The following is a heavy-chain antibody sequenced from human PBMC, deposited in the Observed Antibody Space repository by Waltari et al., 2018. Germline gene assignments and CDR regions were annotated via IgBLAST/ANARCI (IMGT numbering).Heavy chain of an antibody. CDR2: IYQNGRT. J-gene: IGHJ4*02. V-gene: IGHV4-38-2*01. CDR3: ARHPTYNLDY. D-gene: IGHD1-20*01. Sequence: QVQLQESGPGLVKPSETLSLTCDVSGYFISTGYHWGWIRQPPGKGLEWMGSIYQNGRTNYNPSLKSRVAISVDTSKNQCSLRLTAVTDSDTAVYYCARHPTYNLDYWGQGTLVTVSA. CDR1: GYFISTGYH.